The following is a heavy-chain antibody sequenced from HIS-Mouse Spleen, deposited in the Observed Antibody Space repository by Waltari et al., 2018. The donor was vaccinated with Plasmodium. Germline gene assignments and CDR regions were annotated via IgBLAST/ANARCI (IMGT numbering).Heavy chain of an antibody. CDR1: GYSISSGYY. D-gene: IGHD3-10*01. CDR2: IYHSGST. J-gene: IGHJ6*02. CDR3: ARVDYGSGDYYYYYGMDV. Sequence: QVQLQESGPGLVKPSETLSLTCTVSGYSISSGYYWGWIRQPPGKGLGWIGGIYHSGSTYYNPSLKSRVTISVDTSKNQFSLKLSSVTAADTAVYYCARVDYGSGDYYYYYGMDVWGQGTTVTVSS. V-gene: IGHV4-38-2*02.